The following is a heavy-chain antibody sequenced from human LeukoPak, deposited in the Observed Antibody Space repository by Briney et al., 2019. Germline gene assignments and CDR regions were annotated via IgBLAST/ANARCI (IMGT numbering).Heavy chain of an antibody. CDR1: GFTVSSNY. J-gene: IGHJ5*02. V-gene: IGHV3-53*04. CDR2: IYSGGST. Sequence: PGGSLRLSCAASGFTVSSNYMSWVRQAPGKGLEWVSVIYSGGSTYYADSVKGRFTISRHNSKNTLYLQMNSLRAEDTAVYYCARVYWQQLVRWFDPGAREPWSPSPQ. CDR3: ARVYWQQLVRWFDP. D-gene: IGHD6-13*01.